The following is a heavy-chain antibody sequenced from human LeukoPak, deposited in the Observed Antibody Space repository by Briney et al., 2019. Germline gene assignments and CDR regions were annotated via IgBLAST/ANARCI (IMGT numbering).Heavy chain of an antibody. Sequence: SETLSLTCTVSGGSISSYYWSWIRQPPGKGLEWIGYIYYSGNTNYNPSLKSRVTISVDTSKNQFSLKLSSVTAADTAVYYCATSAGGYYDFWSGPYFDYWGQGTLVTVSS. V-gene: IGHV4-59*01. D-gene: IGHD3-3*01. CDR1: GGSISSYY. J-gene: IGHJ4*02. CDR2: IYYSGNT. CDR3: ATSAGGYYDFWSGPYFDY.